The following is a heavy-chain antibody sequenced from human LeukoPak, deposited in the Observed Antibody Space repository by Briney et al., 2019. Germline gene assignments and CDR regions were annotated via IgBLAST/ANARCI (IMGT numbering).Heavy chain of an antibody. J-gene: IGHJ6*03. Sequence: GGSLRLSCAASGFTFSSYAMHWVRQAPGKGLEWVSSISSSSSYMYYADSVKGRFTIFRDNAKNSLYLQMNSLRAEDTAVYYCARAVGYSYGFHYYYMDVWGKGTTVTVSS. CDR3: ARAVGYSYGFHYYYMDV. D-gene: IGHD5-18*01. V-gene: IGHV3-21*01. CDR1: GFTFSSYA. CDR2: ISSSSSYM.